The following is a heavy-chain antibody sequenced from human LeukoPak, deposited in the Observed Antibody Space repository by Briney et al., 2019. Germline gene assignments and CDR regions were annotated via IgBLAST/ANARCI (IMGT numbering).Heavy chain of an antibody. CDR3: ARDEVGATWAPVDY. J-gene: IGHJ4*02. D-gene: IGHD1-26*01. Sequence: GGSLRLSCAASGFTFSSYSMNWVRQAPGKGLEWVSSISSSSSYIYYADSVKGRFTISRDNAKNSLYLQMNSLRAEDTAVYHCARDEVGATWAPVDYWGQGTLVTVSS. V-gene: IGHV3-21*01. CDR1: GFTFSSYS. CDR2: ISSSSSYI.